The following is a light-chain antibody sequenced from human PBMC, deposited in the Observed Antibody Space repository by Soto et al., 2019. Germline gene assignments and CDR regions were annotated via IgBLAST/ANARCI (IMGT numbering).Light chain of an antibody. J-gene: IGLJ1*01. V-gene: IGLV2-14*03. CDR2: DVT. CDR3: CSYAGSYIYV. Sequence: QSVLTQPASVSGSPGQSITISCTGTSSDVGGYNYVSWYQQHPGKAPKVMIYDVTNRPSGVSNRFSGSKSGNTASLTISGLQAEDEADYYCCSYAGSYIYVFGTG. CDR1: SSDVGGYNY.